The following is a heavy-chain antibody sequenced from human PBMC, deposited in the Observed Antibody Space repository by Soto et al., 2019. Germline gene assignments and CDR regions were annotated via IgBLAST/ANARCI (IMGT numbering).Heavy chain of an antibody. J-gene: IGHJ6*02. V-gene: IGHV4-31*03. Sequence: SETLSLTCTVSGGSISSGTYFWSWIRQHPGKGLEWIGYIYNNGGTLYNPSLKSRLTMSLEASKNQFSLTLISVTAADTAVYYCASAFDLYNPWSGYCGEGLSLPYGMDVWGQGSMVTVSS. CDR1: GGSISSGTYF. CDR3: ASAFDLYNPWSGYCGEGLSLPYGMDV. CDR2: IYNNGGT. D-gene: IGHD3-3*01.